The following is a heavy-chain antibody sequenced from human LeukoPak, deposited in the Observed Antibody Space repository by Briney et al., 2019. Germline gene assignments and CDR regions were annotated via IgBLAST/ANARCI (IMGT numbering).Heavy chain of an antibody. CDR2: IIPILGIA. D-gene: IGHD6-13*01. V-gene: IGHV1-69*04. J-gene: IGHJ3*02. CDR3: ARARGRGGQLQTVSAFDI. Sequence: SVKVSCKASGGTFSSYAISWVRQAPGQGLEWMGRIIPILGIANYAQKFQGRVTITADKSTSTAYMELSSLRSEDTAVYYCARARGRGGQLQTVSAFDIWGQGTMVTVSS. CDR1: GGTFSSYA.